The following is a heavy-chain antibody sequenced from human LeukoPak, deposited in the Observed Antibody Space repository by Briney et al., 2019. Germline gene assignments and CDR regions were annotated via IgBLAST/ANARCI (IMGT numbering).Heavy chain of an antibody. CDR1: GFTFSSYG. Sequence: GRSLRLSCAASGFTFSSYGMHWVRQAPGKGLEWVAVIWYDGSNKYYADSVKGRFTISRDNSKNTLYLQMNSLRAEDTAVYYCARENRYNWFDPWGQGTLVTVSS. CDR3: ARENRYNWFDP. CDR2: IWYDGSNK. V-gene: IGHV3-33*01. J-gene: IGHJ5*02.